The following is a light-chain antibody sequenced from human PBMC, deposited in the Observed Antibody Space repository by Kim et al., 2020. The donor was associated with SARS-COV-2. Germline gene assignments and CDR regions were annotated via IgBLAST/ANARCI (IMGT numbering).Light chain of an antibody. CDR2: YDG. J-gene: IGLJ3*02. V-gene: IGLV3-21*04. CDR3: QLWDNDSDHWV. Sequence: APGETARLTCGGDNIVTQSVPWYQKRPGQAPMVVIFYDGDRPSGVSERFSGSNSGDTATLTVSRVEAGDEADYYCQLWDNDSDHWVFGGGTQLTVL. CDR1: NIVTQS.